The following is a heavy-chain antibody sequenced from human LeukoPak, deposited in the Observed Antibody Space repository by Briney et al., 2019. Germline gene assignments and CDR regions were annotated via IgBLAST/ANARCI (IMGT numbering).Heavy chain of an antibody. CDR3: ARDRYGGNPHDAFDI. CDR1: GGSISSSDW. D-gene: IGHD4-23*01. Sequence: SETLSLTCAVSGGSISSSDWWSWVRQPPGKGLEWIGEIYHSGSTNYNPSLKSRVTISVDKSKNQFSLKLSSVTAADTAVYYCARDRYGGNPHDAFDIWGQGTMVTVSS. CDR2: IYHSGST. J-gene: IGHJ3*02. V-gene: IGHV4-4*02.